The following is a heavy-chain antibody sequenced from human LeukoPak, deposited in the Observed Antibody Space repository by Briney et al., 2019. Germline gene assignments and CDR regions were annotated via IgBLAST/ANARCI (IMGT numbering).Heavy chain of an antibody. V-gene: IGHV7-4-1*02. D-gene: IGHD6-13*01. CDR3: ARTLAAAGNYYFDY. CDR2: INTNTGNP. Sequence: ASVKVSCKASGYTLTSYAMNWVRQAPGQGLEWMGWINTNTGNPTYAQGFTGRFVFSLDTSVSTAYLQISSLKAEDTAVYYCARTLAAAGNYYFDYWGQGTLVTVSS. J-gene: IGHJ4*02. CDR1: GYTLTSYA.